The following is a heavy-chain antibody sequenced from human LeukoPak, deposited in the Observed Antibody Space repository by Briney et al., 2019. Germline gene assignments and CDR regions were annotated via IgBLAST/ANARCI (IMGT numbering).Heavy chain of an antibody. V-gene: IGHV6-1*01. D-gene: IGHD3-22*01. CDR1: GDSVSSNSAA. Sequence: SQTLSLTCAISGDSVSSNSAAWNWIRQSPSRGLEWLGRTYYRSKWYNDYAVSVKSRITINPDTSKNQFSLQLNSVTPEDTAVYYCARGRALYYYDSSGYTSYYYYGMDIWGQGTTVTVSS. CDR2: TYYRSKWYN. J-gene: IGHJ6*02. CDR3: ARGRALYYYDSSGYTSYYYYGMDI.